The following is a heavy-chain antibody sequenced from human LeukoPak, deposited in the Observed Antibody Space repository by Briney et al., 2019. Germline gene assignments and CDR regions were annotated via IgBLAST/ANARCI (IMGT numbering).Heavy chain of an antibody. V-gene: IGHV3-48*04. CDR2: ITNSGSTI. CDR3: ARVPPHGLSKNYFDY. Sequence: GGSLRLSCAVSGLTFSSSWMDWVRQAPGKGLEWVSYITNSGSTIYYADSVKSRFTISRDNAKTSLYLQMSSLRGEDTAVYCCARVPPHGLSKNYFDYWGQGALVTVSS. J-gene: IGHJ4*02. D-gene: IGHD2/OR15-2a*01. CDR1: GLTFSSSW.